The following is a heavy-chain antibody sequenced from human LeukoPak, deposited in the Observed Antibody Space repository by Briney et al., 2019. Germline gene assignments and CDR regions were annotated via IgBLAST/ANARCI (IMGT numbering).Heavy chain of an antibody. CDR3: ARGVRNDPSWFDP. J-gene: IGHJ5*02. Sequence: ASVKVSCKASGYTFTGYYMHWVRQAPGQGLEWMGWINPNSGGTNYAQKFQGRVTMTRDTSISTAYMKLSRLRSDDTAVYYCARGVRNDPSWFDPWGQGTLVTVPS. CDR2: INPNSGGT. V-gene: IGHV1-2*02. D-gene: IGHD1-1*01. CDR1: GYTFTGYY.